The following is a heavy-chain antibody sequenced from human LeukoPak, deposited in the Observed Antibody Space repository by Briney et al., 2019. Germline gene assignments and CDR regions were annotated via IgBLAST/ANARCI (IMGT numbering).Heavy chain of an antibody. CDR1: GFTFINYW. CDR2: INGVGTTI. CDR3: AREAAGADFDY. Sequence: PGGSLRLSCAASGFTFINYWMHWVRQAPGKGLVWVSRINGVGTTISYADSVKGRFTISRDNAKNTLYLQMNSLRAEDTAVYYCAREAAGADFDYWGQGTLGTVSP. D-gene: IGHD6-13*01. V-gene: IGHV3-74*01. J-gene: IGHJ4*02.